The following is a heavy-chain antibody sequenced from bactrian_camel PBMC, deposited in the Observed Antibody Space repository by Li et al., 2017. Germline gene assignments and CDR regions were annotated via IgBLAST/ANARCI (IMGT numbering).Heavy chain of an antibody. D-gene: IGHD6*01. J-gene: IGHJ4*01. V-gene: IGHV3-3*01. CDR2: STPFGGRT. CDR1: G. CDR3: AAASGLERPTVVGSSWKY. Sequence: GMGWLRQAPGSECEGVAISTPFGGRTLYADFVEDRFTISRDDARNTVTLQMNDLKPDDTAMYYCAAASGLERPTVVGSSWKYWGQGTQVTVS.